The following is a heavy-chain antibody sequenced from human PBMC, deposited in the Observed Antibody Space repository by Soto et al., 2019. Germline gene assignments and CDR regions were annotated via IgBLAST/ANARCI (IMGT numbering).Heavy chain of an antibody. CDR2: ISYSGSS. CDR3: ARATPAGSADF. CDR1: GGSNIRDGYY. V-gene: IGHV4-31*03. D-gene: IGHD2-2*01. Sequence: NPSETLSLTCTVSGGSNIRDGYYWSWIRQHPGKGLEWIAYISYSGSSYSNPSLKSRVTISADTSKNQFSLRLTSVTAADTAVYFCARATPAGSADFWGQGTLVTVS. J-gene: IGHJ4*02.